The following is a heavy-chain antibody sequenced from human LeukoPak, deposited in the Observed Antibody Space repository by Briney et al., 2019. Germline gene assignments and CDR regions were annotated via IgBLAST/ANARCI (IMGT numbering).Heavy chain of an antibody. CDR3: ARVMSWNLIDAFDI. J-gene: IGHJ3*02. Sequence: GGSLRLSCAASGFTFSSYAMHWVRQAPGKGPEWVAVISYDGSNKYYADSVKGRFTISRDNSKNTLYLQMNSLRAEDTAVYYCARVMSWNLIDAFDIWGQGTMVTVSS. CDR2: ISYDGSNK. D-gene: IGHD1-7*01. CDR1: GFTFSSYA. V-gene: IGHV3-30*01.